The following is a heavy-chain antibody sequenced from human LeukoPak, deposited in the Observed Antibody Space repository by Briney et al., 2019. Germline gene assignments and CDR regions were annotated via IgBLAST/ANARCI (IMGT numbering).Heavy chain of an antibody. CDR1: GFTFSSYW. Sequence: PGASLRLSCAASGFTFSSYWMSWVRQAPGKGLEWVANIKEDGSEKYYVDSVKGRFTISRDNAKKSLFLQMNSLRVEDTAVYYCARGRNLAVWGQGTTVTVSS. V-gene: IGHV3-7*01. CDR3: ARGRNLAV. CDR2: IKEDGSEK. J-gene: IGHJ6*02.